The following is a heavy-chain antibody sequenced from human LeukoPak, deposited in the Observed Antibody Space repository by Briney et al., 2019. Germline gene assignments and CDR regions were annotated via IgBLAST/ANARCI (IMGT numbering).Heavy chain of an antibody. Sequence: GGSLRLSCAASGFAFSNFAMSWVRQAPGKGLEWVSAMSGSGYYTYYVESVKGRFTISRDNSENTLYLHMNSLRADGTAVYYCAKMEGQRLYDYCMDVWGRGTTVTVSS. D-gene: IGHD3-3*01. CDR1: GFAFSNFA. CDR2: MSGSGYYT. J-gene: IGHJ6*03. CDR3: AKMEGQRLYDYCMDV. V-gene: IGHV3-23*01.